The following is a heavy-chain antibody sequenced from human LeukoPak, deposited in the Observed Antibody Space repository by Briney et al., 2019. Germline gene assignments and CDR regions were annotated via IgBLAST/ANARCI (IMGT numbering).Heavy chain of an antibody. CDR1: GFTFSSYI. Sequence: GGSLRLSCAPSGFTFSSYIMNWVLQAPGKGLEWVSCISSSSSYIDYADSVKGRFTISRDNAKNSLYLQMNSLRAEDTAVYYCATVRGGNTRDFDYWGQGTLVTVSS. J-gene: IGHJ4*02. CDR2: ISSSSSYI. V-gene: IGHV3-21*01. D-gene: IGHD3-10*01. CDR3: ATVRGGNTRDFDY.